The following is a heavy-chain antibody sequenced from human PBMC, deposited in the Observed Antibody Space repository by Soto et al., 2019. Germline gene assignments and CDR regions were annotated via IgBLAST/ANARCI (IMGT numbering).Heavy chain of an antibody. CDR3: ARGPEYSSSWYFYYGMDV. Sequence: PSETLSLTCTVYGGSVSSFSYYWSWIRQPPGKGLEWIGYIYYSGSTNYNPSLKSRVTISVDTSKNQFSLKLSSVTAADTAVYYCARGPEYSSSWYFYYGMDVWGQGTTVTVSS. V-gene: IGHV4-61*01. D-gene: IGHD6-13*01. CDR1: GGSVSSFSYY. J-gene: IGHJ6*02. CDR2: IYYSGST.